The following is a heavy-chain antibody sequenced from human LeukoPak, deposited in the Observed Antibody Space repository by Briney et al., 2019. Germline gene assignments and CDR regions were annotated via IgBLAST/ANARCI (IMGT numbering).Heavy chain of an antibody. D-gene: IGHD3-10*01. CDR2: MNPNSGNT. J-gene: IGHJ4*02. CDR3: ARGITMVRGVIWYY. Sequence: GSVKVSCKASGYTFTSYDINWVRQATGQGLEWMGWMNPNSGNTGYAQKFQGRVTMTRNTSISTAYMELSSLRSEDTAVYYCARGITMVRGVIWYYWGQGTLVTVSS. CDR1: GYTFTSYD. V-gene: IGHV1-8*01.